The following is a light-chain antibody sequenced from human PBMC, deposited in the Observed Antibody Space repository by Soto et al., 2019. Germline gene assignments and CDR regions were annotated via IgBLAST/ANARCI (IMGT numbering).Light chain of an antibody. CDR3: QQYNNWPPDRT. V-gene: IGKV3-15*01. CDR2: GAS. CDR1: QSVSSN. J-gene: IGKJ1*01. Sequence: EIVMTQSPATLSVSPGERATLYCRASQSVSSNLAWYQQKPGQAPRLLIYGASTRATGIPARFSGSVSGTEFTLTISSLQSEDFAIYFCQQYNNWPPDRTFGQGTKVEIK.